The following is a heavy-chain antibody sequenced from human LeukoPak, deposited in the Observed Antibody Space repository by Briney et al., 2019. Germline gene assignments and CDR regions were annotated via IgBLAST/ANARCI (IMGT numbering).Heavy chain of an antibody. CDR1: GGSISSYY. V-gene: IGHV4-39*07. Sequence: SETLSLTCTVSGGSISSYYWSWIRQPPGKGLEWIGSIYYSGSTYYNPSLKSRVTISVDTSKNQFSLKLSSVTAADTAVYYCARDGYSSSSYYFDYWGQGTLVTVSS. D-gene: IGHD6-13*01. CDR2: IYYSGST. J-gene: IGHJ4*02. CDR3: ARDGYSSSSYYFDY.